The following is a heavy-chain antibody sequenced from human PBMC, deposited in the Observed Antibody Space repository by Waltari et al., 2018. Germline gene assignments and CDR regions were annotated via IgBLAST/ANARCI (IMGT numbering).Heavy chain of an antibody. CDR1: GFTLSRYW. V-gene: IGHV3-7*01. CDR2: IMTDGSEE. Sequence: EVQLVESGGGLVQPGGSLRLSGAASGFTLSRYWMSWVRQAPGKGPEWVANIMTDGSEEYYVDSVRGRFTISRDNAKNSLYLQMNSLRPEDTAVYYCARDQWFAFDIWGHGTMVTVSS. CDR3: ARDQWFAFDI. J-gene: IGHJ3*02. D-gene: IGHD3-22*01.